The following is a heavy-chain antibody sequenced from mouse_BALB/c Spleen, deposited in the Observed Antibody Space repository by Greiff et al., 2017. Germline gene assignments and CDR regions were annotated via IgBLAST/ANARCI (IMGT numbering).Heavy chain of an antibody. CDR1: GFTFSDYG. Sequence: EVQGVESGGGLVQPGGSRKLSCAASGFTFSDYGMAWVRQAPGKGPEWVAFISNLAYSIYYADTVTGRFTISRENAKNTLYLEMSSLRSEDTAMYYCARVPHYYGYLYAMDYWGQGTSVTVSS. D-gene: IGHD1-2*01. V-gene: IGHV5-15*02. J-gene: IGHJ4*01. CDR3: ARVPHYYGYLYAMDY. CDR2: ISNLAYSI.